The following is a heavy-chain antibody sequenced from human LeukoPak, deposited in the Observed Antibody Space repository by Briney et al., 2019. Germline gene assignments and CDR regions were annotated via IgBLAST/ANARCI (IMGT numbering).Heavy chain of an antibody. D-gene: IGHD3-10*01. CDR1: GFTFSSYA. J-gene: IGHJ4*02. V-gene: IGHV3-23*01. CDR3: AKALGFMVRGVPIDY. CDR2: ISGSGGST. Sequence: GGSLRVSCVASGFTFSSYAMSWVRQAPGKGLEWVSAISGSGGSTYYADSVKGRFTTSRDNSKNTLYLQMNSLRAEDTAVYYCAKALGFMVRGVPIDYWGQGTLVTVSS.